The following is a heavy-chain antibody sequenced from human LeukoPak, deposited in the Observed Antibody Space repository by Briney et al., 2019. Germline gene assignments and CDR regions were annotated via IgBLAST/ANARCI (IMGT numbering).Heavy chain of an antibody. CDR3: ASGRVDSTFDY. CDR1: GGSFSDYY. CDR2: IYYSGST. Sequence: PSETLSLTCAVYGGSFSDYYWSWIRQPPGKGLEWIGYIYYSGSTNYNPSLKSRVTISVDTSKNHFSLKLSSVTAADTAVYYCASGRVDSTFDYWGQGTLVTVSS. V-gene: IGHV4-59*01. J-gene: IGHJ4*02. D-gene: IGHD4-11*01.